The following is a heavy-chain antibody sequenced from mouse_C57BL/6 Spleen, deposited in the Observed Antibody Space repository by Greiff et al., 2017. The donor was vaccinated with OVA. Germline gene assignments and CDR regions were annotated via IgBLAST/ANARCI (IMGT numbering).Heavy chain of an antibody. CDR2: IRSKSNNYAT. CDR3: GEFAY. CDR1: GFSFNTYA. V-gene: IGHV10-1*01. J-gene: IGHJ3*01. Sequence: EVKLMESGGGLVQPKGSLKLSCAASGFSFNTYAMNWVRQAPGQGLEWVARIRSKSNNYATYYAVSVKDRFTISRDDSESMLYLQMDNLEAEDTARCYCGEFAYWGQGTLVTVSA.